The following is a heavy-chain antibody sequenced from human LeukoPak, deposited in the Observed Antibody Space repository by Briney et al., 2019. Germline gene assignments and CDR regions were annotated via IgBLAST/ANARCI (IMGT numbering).Heavy chain of an antibody. CDR2: IYYSGST. CDR1: GDSITSNSFY. Sequence: SETLSLTCTVSGDSITSNSFYWGWIRQPPGKGLEWIGSIYYSGSTYYNPSLKSRVTISVDKSKNQFSLKLSSVTAADTAVYYCARLAVAGTTRGRIFDYWGQGTLVTVSS. J-gene: IGHJ4*02. V-gene: IGHV4-39*07. D-gene: IGHD6-19*01. CDR3: ARLAVAGTTRGRIFDY.